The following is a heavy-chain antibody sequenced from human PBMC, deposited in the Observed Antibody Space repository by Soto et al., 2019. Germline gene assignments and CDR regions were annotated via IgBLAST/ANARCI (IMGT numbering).Heavy chain of an antibody. CDR3: ARNQPAGASVYHGGPHFLYFVREV. J-gene: IGHJ6*02. CDR2: IYYNGST. D-gene: IGHD2-8*01. Sequence: SETLSLTCTVSGGSISSYCWSWIRQPPGKGMEWIGYIYYNGSTNYNPSLKSRVTISVDTSKNQFSLKLSSVTAADTAVYSCARNQPAGASVYHGGPHFLYFVREVWGQGTTVTFSS. CDR1: GGSISSYC. V-gene: IGHV4-59*01.